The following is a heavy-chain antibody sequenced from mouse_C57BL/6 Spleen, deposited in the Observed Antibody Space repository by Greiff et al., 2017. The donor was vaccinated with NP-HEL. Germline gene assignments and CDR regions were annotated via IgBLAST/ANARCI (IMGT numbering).Heavy chain of an antibody. CDR3: ARHPYYGSSYGYFDY. CDR1: GFTFSSYG. CDR2: ISSGGSYT. V-gene: IGHV5-6*01. J-gene: IGHJ2*01. D-gene: IGHD1-1*01. Sequence: EVHLVESGGDLVKPGGSLKLSCAASGFTFSSYGMSWVRQTPDKRLEWVATISSGGSYTYYPDSVKGRFTISRDNAKNTLYLQMSSLKSEDTAMYYCARHPYYGSSYGYFDYWGQGTTLTVSS.